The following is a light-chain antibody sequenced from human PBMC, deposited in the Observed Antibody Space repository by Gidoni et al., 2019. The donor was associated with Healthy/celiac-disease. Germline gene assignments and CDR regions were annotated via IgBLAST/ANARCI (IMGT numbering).Light chain of an antibody. Sequence: QSVLTQTPSASGTPGQRVTISCSGSISNIGSNTVNWYQQLPGTAPKLLIYSNNQRPSGVPDRFSCSKSGTSASLAISGLQSEDEADYYCAAWDDSLNGLVFGGGTKLTVL. CDR3: AAWDDSLNGLV. CDR2: SNN. V-gene: IGLV1-44*01. J-gene: IGLJ2*01. CDR1: ISNIGSNT.